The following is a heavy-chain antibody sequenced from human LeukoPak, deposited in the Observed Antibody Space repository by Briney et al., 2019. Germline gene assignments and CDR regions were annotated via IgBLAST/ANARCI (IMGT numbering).Heavy chain of an antibody. V-gene: IGHV4/OR15-8*01. CDR2: IYHNGTP. J-gene: IGHJ6*02. CDR1: VGSISSGNW. Sequence: TPSETLSLTCGVSVGSISSGNWWSWVRQSPGKGLEWIGEIYHNGTPNYNPSLKSRATISADTFKNHFSLKLTSVTAAGTAVYYCATAPILRGEGGEHYKYGMDVWGQGTTVIVSS. CDR3: ATAPILRGEGGEHYKYGMDV. D-gene: IGHD2-2*02.